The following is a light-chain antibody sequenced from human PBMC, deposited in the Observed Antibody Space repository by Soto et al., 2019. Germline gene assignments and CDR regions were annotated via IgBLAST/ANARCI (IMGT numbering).Light chain of an antibody. CDR3: QQYNSYPWT. Sequence: EIVLTQSPGTLSLSPGERATLSCRASQSVSNNYLAWYQQKPGQAPRLLIYGASNRATGIPDRFSGSGSGTDFTLTISRLEPDDFATYYCQQYNSYPWTFGQGTKVE. J-gene: IGKJ1*01. CDR1: QSVSNNY. V-gene: IGKV3-20*01. CDR2: GAS.